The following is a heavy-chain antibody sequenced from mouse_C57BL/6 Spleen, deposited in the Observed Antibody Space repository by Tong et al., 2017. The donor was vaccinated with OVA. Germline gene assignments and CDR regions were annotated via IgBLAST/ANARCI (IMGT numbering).Heavy chain of an antibody. CDR3: AKRDDYDDAMDY. J-gene: IGHJ4*01. Sequence: VQLQESGPGLVAPSQSLSITCTVSGFSLTSYGVHWVRQSPGKGLEWLGVIWRGGSTDYNAAFMSRLSITKDNSKSQVFFKMNRLQADDTAIYYCAKRDDYDDAMDYWGQGTSVTVSS. CDR2: IWRGGST. CDR1: GFSLTSYG. V-gene: IGHV2-5*01. D-gene: IGHD2-4*01.